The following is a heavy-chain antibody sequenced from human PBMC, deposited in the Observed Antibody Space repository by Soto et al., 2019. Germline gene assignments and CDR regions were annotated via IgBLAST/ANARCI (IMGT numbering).Heavy chain of an antibody. J-gene: IGHJ5*02. CDR3: ARSRYGDGDCFDP. CDR2: IYSGGTT. V-gene: IGHV3-66*01. D-gene: IGHD4-17*01. CDR1: GFTVSTNY. Sequence: EVQLVESGGGLVQPGGSLRLSCAASGFTVSTNYMTWVRQAPGKGLEWVSIIYSGGTTYYAASVKGRFTISRDNSKNTVYVQMNNVRAEDTAVYYCARSRYGDGDCFDPWGQGTLVTVSS.